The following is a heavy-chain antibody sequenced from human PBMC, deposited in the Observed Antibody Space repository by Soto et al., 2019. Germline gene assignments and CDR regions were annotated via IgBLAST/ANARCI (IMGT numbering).Heavy chain of an antibody. D-gene: IGHD6-13*01. Sequence: GASVKVSWKASGYTFTSYGISWVRQAPGQGLEWMGWISAYNGNTNYAQKLQGRVTMTTDTSTSTAYMELRSLRSDDTAVYYCARVPAAGTFDWFDPWGQRTLVTGSS. V-gene: IGHV1-18*01. CDR2: ISAYNGNT. CDR1: GYTFTSYG. CDR3: ARVPAAGTFDWFDP. J-gene: IGHJ5*02.